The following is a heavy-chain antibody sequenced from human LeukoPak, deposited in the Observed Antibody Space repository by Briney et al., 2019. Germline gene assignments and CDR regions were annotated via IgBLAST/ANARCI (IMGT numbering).Heavy chain of an antibody. D-gene: IGHD2-21*01. Sequence: SETLSLTCTVSGGSISSGDYYRSWIRQPPGKGREWIGYIYYSGSTYYNPSLKSRVTISVDTSKNQFSLKLSSVTAADTAVYYCARGYCGGDCYPLPFDPWGQGTLVTVSS. CDR2: IYYSGST. CDR3: ARGYCGGDCYPLPFDP. J-gene: IGHJ5*02. V-gene: IGHV4-30-4*08. CDR1: GGSISSGDYY.